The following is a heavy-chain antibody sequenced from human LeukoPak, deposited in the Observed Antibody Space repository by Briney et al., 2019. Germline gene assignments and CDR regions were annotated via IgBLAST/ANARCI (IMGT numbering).Heavy chain of an antibody. Sequence: GGSLRLSCAASGFTFGSYAMGWVRQPPGRGLGWVSAISGSGGSTYYADSVKGRFTISRDNSKNTLYLQMNSLRAEDTAVYYCASDTAMVIYYYYYMDVWGKGTTVTVSS. V-gene: IGHV3-23*01. CDR2: ISGSGGST. CDR3: ASDTAMVIYYYYYMDV. CDR1: GFTFGSYA. D-gene: IGHD5-18*01. J-gene: IGHJ6*03.